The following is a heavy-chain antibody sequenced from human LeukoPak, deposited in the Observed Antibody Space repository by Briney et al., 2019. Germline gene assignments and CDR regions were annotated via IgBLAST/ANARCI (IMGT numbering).Heavy chain of an antibody. CDR1: GFTFSTSW. Sequence: GGSLRLSCAASGFTFSTSWMSWVRQAPGKGLEWVANIKQDGSEKYYVDSVKGRFTISRDNAKNSLYLQMNSLRAEDTAVYYCARGGSWSDPWGQGTLVTVSS. J-gene: IGHJ5*02. V-gene: IGHV3-7*03. D-gene: IGHD6-6*01. CDR3: ARGGSWSDP. CDR2: IKQDGSEK.